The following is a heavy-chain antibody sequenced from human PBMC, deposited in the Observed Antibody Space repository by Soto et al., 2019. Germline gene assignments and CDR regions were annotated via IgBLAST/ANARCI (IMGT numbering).Heavy chain of an antibody. D-gene: IGHD1-1*01. J-gene: IGHJ5*02. V-gene: IGHV1-3*01. CDR3: ARDPVRAGTTSFGWFDP. CDR2: INAGNGNT. Sequence: QVQLVQSGAEVKKPGASVKVSCKASGYTFTSYAMHWVRQAPGQRLEWMGWINAGNGNTKYSQKFQGRVTITRDTDASAAYMELSRLRSEDTAVYYCARDPVRAGTTSFGWFDPWGQGTLVTVSS. CDR1: GYTFTSYA.